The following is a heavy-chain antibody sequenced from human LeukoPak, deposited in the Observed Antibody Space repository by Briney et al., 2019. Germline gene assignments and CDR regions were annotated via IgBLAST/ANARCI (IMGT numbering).Heavy chain of an antibody. CDR2: IYSDGTT. Sequence: GGSLRLSCAASGFTVSINYMSWVRQAPGKGLEWVSVIYSDGTTYYADSVKGRFTISRDNSKNTVYLQMNSLRADDTAVYYCARDLGDIVVVPAAIGYWGQGTLVTVSS. CDR3: ARDLGDIVVVPAAIGY. V-gene: IGHV3-53*01. CDR1: GFTVSINY. D-gene: IGHD2-2*01. J-gene: IGHJ4*02.